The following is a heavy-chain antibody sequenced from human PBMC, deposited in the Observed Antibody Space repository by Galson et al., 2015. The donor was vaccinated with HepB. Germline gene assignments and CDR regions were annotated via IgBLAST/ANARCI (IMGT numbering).Heavy chain of an antibody. CDR1: GFSLSTSGVG. J-gene: IGHJ3*02. CDR2: IYWNNEK. D-gene: IGHD1-26*01. Sequence: PALVKPTQTLTLSCSFSGFSLSTSGVGVGWIRQPPGKALECLALIYWNNEKRYKSSLKNRLTITKDTSKNQVVLTMTNMDPVDTGTYFCAHSGSGNYMDAFDIWGQGTMVTVSS. CDR3: AHSGSGNYMDAFDI. V-gene: IGHV2-5*01.